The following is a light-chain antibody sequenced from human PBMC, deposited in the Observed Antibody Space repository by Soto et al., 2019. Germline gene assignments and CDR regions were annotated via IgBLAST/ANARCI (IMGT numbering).Light chain of an antibody. V-gene: IGKV3-20*01. Sequence: EIVLTQSPGTLSLSPGERATLSCRASRDVSSNYLAWYQQKPGQAPRLLIYGESGRATGIPARFSGSGSETDFTLTISRLEPEDFAVYYCQQYGSSLTVGGGTKVDIK. CDR3: QQYGSSLT. CDR2: GES. J-gene: IGKJ4*01. CDR1: RDVSSNY.